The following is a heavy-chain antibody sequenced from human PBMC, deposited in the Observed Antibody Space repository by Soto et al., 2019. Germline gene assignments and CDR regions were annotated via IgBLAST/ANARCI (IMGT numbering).Heavy chain of an antibody. CDR1: GYTFTSYG. CDR3: AREESGWCMPDAFDI. D-gene: IGHD6-19*01. CDR2: ISAYNGNT. V-gene: IGHV1-18*01. J-gene: IGHJ3*02. Sequence: ASVKVSCKASGYTFTSYGISWVRQAPGQGLEWMGWISAYNGNTNYAQKLQGRVTVTTDTSTSTAYMELRSLRSDDTAVYYCAREESGWCMPDAFDIWGQGTMVTVSS.